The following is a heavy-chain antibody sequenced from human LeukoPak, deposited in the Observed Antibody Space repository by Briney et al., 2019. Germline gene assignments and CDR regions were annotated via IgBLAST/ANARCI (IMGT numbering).Heavy chain of an antibody. CDR1: GFTFDDYA. Sequence: PGGSLRLSCAASGFTFDDYAMHWVRQAPGKGLEWVSGISWNSGSIGYADSVKGRFTISRDNAKNSLYLQMNSLRAEDTAVYYCARPRGVVVPAALFDYWGQGTLVTVSS. V-gene: IGHV3-9*01. CDR2: ISWNSGSI. D-gene: IGHD2-2*01. CDR3: ARPRGVVVPAALFDY. J-gene: IGHJ4*02.